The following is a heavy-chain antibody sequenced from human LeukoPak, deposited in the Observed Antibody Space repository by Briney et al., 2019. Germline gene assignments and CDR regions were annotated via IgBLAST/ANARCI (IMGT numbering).Heavy chain of an antibody. CDR1: GSSFTSYW. D-gene: IGHD1-26*01. CDR3: ARLPTNSETYFDY. Sequence: GASLQISCKCSGSSFTSYWIGWVRQMPRKGLEWMGIIYPGDSHTRYSPSFQGQVTISAGKSISTAYLQWSSLKASDTAMYYCARLPTNSETYFDYWGQGTLVTVSS. CDR2: IYPGDSHT. V-gene: IGHV5-51*01. J-gene: IGHJ4*02.